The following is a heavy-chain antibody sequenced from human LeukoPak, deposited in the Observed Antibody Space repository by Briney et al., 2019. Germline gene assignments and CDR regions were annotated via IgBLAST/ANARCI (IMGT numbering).Heavy chain of an antibody. CDR3: ARIGGVWYFDL. D-gene: IGHD4-23*01. Sequence: GGSLRLSCAASGFTFSSYWMSWVRQAPGKGLEWVANIKQDESEKYYVDSVKGRFTFSRDNAKNSFYLQMDSLRGEDTAVYYCARIGGVWYFDLWGRGTLVTVSS. CDR2: IKQDESEK. J-gene: IGHJ2*01. CDR1: GFTFSSYW. V-gene: IGHV3-7*01.